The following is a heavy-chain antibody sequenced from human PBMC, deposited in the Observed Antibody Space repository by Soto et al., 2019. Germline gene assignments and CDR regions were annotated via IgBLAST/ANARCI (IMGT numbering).Heavy chain of an antibody. CDR2: IYYSGST. V-gene: IGHV4-31*03. J-gene: IGHJ5*02. CDR1: GGSISSGGYY. CDR3: ARGYCSSTSCFDP. D-gene: IGHD2-2*01. Sequence: PSETLSLTCTVSGGSISSGGYYWSWIRQHPGKGLEWIGYIYYSGSTNYNTSLKSRVTISVDTSKNQFSLKLSSVTAADTAVYYCARGYCSSTSCFDPWGQGTLVTVSS.